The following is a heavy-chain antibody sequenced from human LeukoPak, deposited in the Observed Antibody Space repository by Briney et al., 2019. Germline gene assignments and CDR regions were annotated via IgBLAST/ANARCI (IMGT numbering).Heavy chain of an antibody. D-gene: IGHD3-16*01. CDR1: GFTFDDYG. J-gene: IGHJ4*02. CDR2: INWNGGST. CDR3: ARGMGPFDY. Sequence: GGSLRLXCGASGFTFDDYGITWVRQAPGKELEWVSGINWNGGSTGYADSVKGRFTISRDNAKNSLYLQMNSLRAEDTALYYCARGMGPFDYWGQGTLVTVSS. V-gene: IGHV3-20*04.